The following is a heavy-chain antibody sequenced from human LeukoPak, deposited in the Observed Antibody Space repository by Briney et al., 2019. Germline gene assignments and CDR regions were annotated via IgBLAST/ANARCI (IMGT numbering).Heavy chain of an antibody. CDR2: ISSSSSTI. Sequence: GGSLRLSCAASGFTFSIYSMNWVRQAPGKGLEWVSYISSSSSTIYYADSVKGRFTISRDNAKNSLYLQMNSLRAEDTAVYYCARDRGYSSSWYNFDYWGQGTLVTVSS. CDR1: GFTFSIYS. D-gene: IGHD6-13*01. V-gene: IGHV3-48*01. CDR3: ARDRGYSSSWYNFDY. J-gene: IGHJ4*02.